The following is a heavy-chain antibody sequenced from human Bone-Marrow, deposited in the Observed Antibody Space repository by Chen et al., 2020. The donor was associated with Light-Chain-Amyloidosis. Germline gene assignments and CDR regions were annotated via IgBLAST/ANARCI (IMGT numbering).Heavy chain of an antibody. D-gene: IGHD3-9*01. CDR2: ISYDGSYK. Sequence: QVQLVESGGGVVRPGRSLRLSCAASGFTFSSYGMHWVRQAPGKGLQWVTVISYDGSYKYYADSVKGRFTISRDNSKNTLYLQMNSLRPEDTAVYYCAKDISYDDILPGYPADAFDIWGQGTMVTVSS. CDR1: GFTFSSYG. V-gene: IGHV3-30*18. J-gene: IGHJ3*02. CDR3: AKDISYDDILPGYPADAFDI.